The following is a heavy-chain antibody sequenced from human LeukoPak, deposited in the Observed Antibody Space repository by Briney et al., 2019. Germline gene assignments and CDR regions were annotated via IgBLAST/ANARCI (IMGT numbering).Heavy chain of an antibody. V-gene: IGHV5-51*01. CDR3: ATSSGWKIQGAFDI. D-gene: IGHD6-19*01. CDR1: GYIFSSYW. J-gene: IGHJ3*02. CDR2: IYPDDSDT. Sequence: GESLKISCKGSGYIFSSYWIGWVRQMPGKGLEWMGIIYPDDSDTRYSPSFQGQVTISADKSISTAYLQWSSLKASDTAMYYCATSSGWKIQGAFDIWGQGTMVTVSS.